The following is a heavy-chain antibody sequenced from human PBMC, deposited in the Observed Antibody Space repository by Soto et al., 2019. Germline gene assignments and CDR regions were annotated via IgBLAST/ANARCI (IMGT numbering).Heavy chain of an antibody. J-gene: IGHJ4*02. CDR3: ARQRWYSSGWETEY. D-gene: IGHD6-19*01. V-gene: IGHV3-73*02. Sequence: EVQLVESGGGLVQPGGSLKLSCAASGFSFSGSAMHWVRQASGKGLEWVGRIRSKANSYATAYAASVKGRFTISRDDSKNTEYLQMNSLKPEDTAVYYCARQRWYSSGWETEYWGQGTLVIVSS. CDR1: GFSFSGSA. CDR2: IRSKANSYAT.